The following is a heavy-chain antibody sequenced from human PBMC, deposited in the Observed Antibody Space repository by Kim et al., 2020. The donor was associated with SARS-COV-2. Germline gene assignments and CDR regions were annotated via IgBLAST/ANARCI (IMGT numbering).Heavy chain of an antibody. J-gene: IGHJ4*02. Sequence: GGSLRLSCAASGFTFSRYGMSWVRQAPGKGLEWVSTIKENGTETNYVDSVTGRFTISRDNAKNTLFLQMNSLRADATAMYYCARDQTYSGSYELDYWGQGTLVTVSS. CDR2: IKENGTET. CDR3: ARDQTYSGSYELDY. D-gene: IGHD1-26*01. CDR1: GFTFSRYG. V-gene: IGHV3-7*03.